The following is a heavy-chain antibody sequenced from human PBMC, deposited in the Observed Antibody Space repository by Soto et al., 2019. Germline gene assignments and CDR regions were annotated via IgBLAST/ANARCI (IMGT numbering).Heavy chain of an antibody. CDR2: MNPNSGNT. D-gene: IGHD2-15*01. CDR1: GYTFTSYD. J-gene: IGHJ5*02. Sequence: ASVKVSCKASGYTFTSYDINWVRQATGQGLEWMGWMNPNSGNTGYAQKFQGRVTMTRNTSISTAYMELSSLRSEDTAVYYCARVLSSGGYCSGGSCYSGGFNWFDPWGQGTLVTV. V-gene: IGHV1-8*01. CDR3: ARVLSSGGYCSGGSCYSGGFNWFDP.